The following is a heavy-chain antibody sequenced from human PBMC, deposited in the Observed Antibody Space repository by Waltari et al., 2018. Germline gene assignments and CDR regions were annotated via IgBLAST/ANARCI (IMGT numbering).Heavy chain of an antibody. J-gene: IGHJ4*02. CDR3: ARGLQAAAGSYFDY. V-gene: IGHV4-34*01. CDR2: INQSGST. D-gene: IGHD6-13*01. Sequence: QVQLQQWGAGLLKPSETLSLTCAVYGGSFSGYYWSWIRQPPGKGLEWLGEINQSGSTNYNPSLKSRVTISVDTSKNQFSLKLSSVTAADTAVYYCARGLQAAAGSYFDYWGQGTLVTVSS. CDR1: GGSFSGYY.